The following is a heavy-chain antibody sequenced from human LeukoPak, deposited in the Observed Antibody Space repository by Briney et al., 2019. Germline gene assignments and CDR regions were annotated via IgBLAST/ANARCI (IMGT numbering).Heavy chain of an antibody. D-gene: IGHD3-9*01. CDR3: AKESQSYYDIMTGYPNYYFDY. CDR2: ISGRGDTT. Sequence: PGGSLRLFCAASKLTFSTSAMSWVRQAPGERLEWGLGISGRGDTTSYVDSMKVRFTISRDNSKNTLYLEMSSLRSDGRAVYYCAKESQSYYDIMTGYPNYYFDYWGQGTLVTVSS. J-gene: IGHJ4*02. V-gene: IGHV3-23*01. CDR1: KLTFSTSA.